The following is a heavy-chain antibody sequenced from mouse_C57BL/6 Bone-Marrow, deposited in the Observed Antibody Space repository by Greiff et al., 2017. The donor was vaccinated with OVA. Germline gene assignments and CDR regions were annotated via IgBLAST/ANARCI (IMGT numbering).Heavy chain of an antibody. Sequence: VQLQQPGAELVMPGASVKLSCKASGYTFTSYWMHWVKQRPGQGLEWIGEIDPSDSYTNYNQKFKGKSTLTVDKSSSTAYMQLSSLTSEDSAVYNCARDLFYAMDYWGQGTSVTVSS. CDR3: ARDLFYAMDY. CDR1: GYTFTSYW. V-gene: IGHV1-69*01. J-gene: IGHJ4*01. CDR2: IDPSDSYT.